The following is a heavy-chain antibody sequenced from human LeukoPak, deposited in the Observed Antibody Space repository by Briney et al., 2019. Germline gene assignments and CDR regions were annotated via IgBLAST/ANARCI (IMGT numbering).Heavy chain of an antibody. CDR3: ARFRQSSIVGATNGPHDAFDI. CDR2: IYYSGST. J-gene: IGHJ3*02. Sequence: PSETLSLTCAVSGGSISSGGYSWSWIRQPPGKGLEWIGYIYYSGSTYYNPSLKSRVTISVDKSKNQFSLKLSSVTAADTAVYYCARFRQSSIVGATNGPHDAFDIWGQGTMVTVSS. V-gene: IGHV4-30-4*07. D-gene: IGHD1-26*01. CDR1: GGSISSGGYS.